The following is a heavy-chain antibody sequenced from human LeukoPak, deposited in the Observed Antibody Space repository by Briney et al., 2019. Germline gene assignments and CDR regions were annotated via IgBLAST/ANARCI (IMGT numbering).Heavy chain of an antibody. CDR3: ARHDYGDYGGHY. J-gene: IGHJ4*02. CDR1: GGSISSSSYY. V-gene: IGHV4-39*01. D-gene: IGHD4-17*01. CDR2: IYYSGST. Sequence: PSETLSLTCTVSGGSISSSSYYWGWIRQPPGKGLEWIGSIYYSGSTYYNPSLKSPVTISVDTSKNQFSLKLSSVTAADTAVYYCARHDYGDYGGHYWGQGTLVTVSS.